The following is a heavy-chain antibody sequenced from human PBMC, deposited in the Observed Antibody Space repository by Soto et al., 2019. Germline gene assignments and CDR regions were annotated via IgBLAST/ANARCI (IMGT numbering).Heavy chain of an antibody. J-gene: IGHJ4*02. CDR3: AKDHIVAAAPDY. V-gene: IGHV3-30*18. Sequence: QVQLVESGGGVVQPGRSLRLSCAASGFTFDTYGMHWVRQAPGKGLEWVAVISYGGSNRYYADSVKGRFTISRDNSKNTLYLQMNSLRSEDTAVYYCAKDHIVAAAPDYWGQGTLVTVSS. CDR2: ISYGGSNR. CDR1: GFTFDTYG. D-gene: IGHD2-2*01.